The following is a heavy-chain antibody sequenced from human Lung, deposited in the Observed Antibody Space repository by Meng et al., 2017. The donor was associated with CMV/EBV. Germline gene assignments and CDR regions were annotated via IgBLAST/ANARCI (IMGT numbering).Heavy chain of an antibody. Sequence: SCAASGLSVSSKYMSWVRQAPGKGLEWVSVIYSNNNTYYADSVKGRFTISRDNSKSTLYFQMNSLRAEDTAVYYCARVVGLRFDYWGQGTLVTVSS. J-gene: IGHJ4*02. V-gene: IGHV3-53*01. CDR3: ARVVGLRFDY. CDR2: IYSNNNT. D-gene: IGHD1-26*01. CDR1: GLSVSSKY.